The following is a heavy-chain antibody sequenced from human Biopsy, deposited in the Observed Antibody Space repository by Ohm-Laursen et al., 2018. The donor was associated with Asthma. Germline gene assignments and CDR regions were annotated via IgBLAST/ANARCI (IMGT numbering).Heavy chain of an antibody. J-gene: IGHJ6*02. CDR3: ARAVDYSHYYGIDV. CDR1: GYTFNSAG. CDR2: ISVYNGNT. D-gene: IGHD3-10*01. V-gene: IGHV1-18*01. Sequence: ASVEVSCKTSGYTFNSAGITWVRQAPGQGPEWMGWISVYNGNTKVAQKLQDRVTMITDTSTSTAYMELRSLRSDDTAVYFCARAVDYSHYYGIDVWGQGTTVTVS.